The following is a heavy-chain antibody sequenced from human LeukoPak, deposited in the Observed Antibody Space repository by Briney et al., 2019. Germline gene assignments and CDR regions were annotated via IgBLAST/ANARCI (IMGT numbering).Heavy chain of an antibody. CDR3: AKYGPQDSGSSHFDY. J-gene: IGHJ4*02. V-gene: IGHV3-30*02. D-gene: IGHD1-26*01. Sequence: GGSLRLSCAASGFIFSKDAMHWVRQAPGKGLEWVAFIWFDGSNKHYADSVKGRFTTSRDNSKNTLFLQMNSLRAEDTAIYYCAKYGPQDSGSSHFDYWGQGALVTVSS. CDR1: GFIFSKDA. CDR2: IWFDGSNK.